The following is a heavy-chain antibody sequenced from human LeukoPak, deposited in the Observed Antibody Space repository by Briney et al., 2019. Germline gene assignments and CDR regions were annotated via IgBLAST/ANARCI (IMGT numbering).Heavy chain of an antibody. Sequence: GSLRLSCEASEFTFSSYSMNWVRQAPGKGLEWVSYISSSSSTIYYAESVKGRFTISRNNAKNSLYLQMNSLRVEDTAVYYCARSRGNSGSYPLDYWGQGTLVTVSS. CDR3: ARSRGNSGSYPLDY. D-gene: IGHD1-26*01. J-gene: IGHJ4*02. CDR2: ISSSSSTI. V-gene: IGHV3-48*01. CDR1: EFTFSSYS.